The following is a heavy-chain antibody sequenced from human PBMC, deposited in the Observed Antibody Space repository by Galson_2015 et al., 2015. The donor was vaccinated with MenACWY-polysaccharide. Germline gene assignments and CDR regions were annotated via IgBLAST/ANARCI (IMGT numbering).Heavy chain of an antibody. J-gene: IGHJ3*02. CDR1: GFAFSGYS. CDR3: ALYNWNDKGGALDI. Sequence: SLRLSCAASGFAFSGYSLNWVRKTPGKGLEWVSYISASSSAIYYADSVKGRFTISRDNAKKSLYLQMNSLRDEDTAVYYCALYNWNDKGGALDIWGRGTMVTVSS. CDR2: ISASSSAI. V-gene: IGHV3-48*02. D-gene: IGHD1-1*01.